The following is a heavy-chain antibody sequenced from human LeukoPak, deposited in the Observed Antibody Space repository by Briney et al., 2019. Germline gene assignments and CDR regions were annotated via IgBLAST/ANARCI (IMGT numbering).Heavy chain of an antibody. D-gene: IGHD3-10*01. CDR2: INPSGGST. J-gene: IGHJ4*02. CDR3: ARVGALRFGESSPLGY. CDR1: GYTFTSYY. Sequence: ASVKVSCKASGYTFTSYYMHWLRQAPGQGLEWMGIINPSGGSTSYAQKFQDRVTMTRDTSTSTVYMELSSLRSEDTAVYYCARVGALRFGESSPLGYWGQGTLVTVSS. V-gene: IGHV1-46*01.